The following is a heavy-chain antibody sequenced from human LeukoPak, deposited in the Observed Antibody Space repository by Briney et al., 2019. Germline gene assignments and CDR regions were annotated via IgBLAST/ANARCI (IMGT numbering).Heavy chain of an antibody. CDR3: AKVGAMGSGTYLYYNYYAMDV. CDR1: GYTLTEVS. Sequence: ASVKVSCKVSGYTLTEVSIHWVRQAPEKGLEWMGALDPEDDETIYAQKFQGRVTMTEDIATDTAYMELSSLRSEDTAVYYCAKVGAMGSGTYLYYNYYAMDVWGQGTTVTVSS. CDR2: LDPEDDET. D-gene: IGHD1-26*01. J-gene: IGHJ6*02. V-gene: IGHV1-24*01.